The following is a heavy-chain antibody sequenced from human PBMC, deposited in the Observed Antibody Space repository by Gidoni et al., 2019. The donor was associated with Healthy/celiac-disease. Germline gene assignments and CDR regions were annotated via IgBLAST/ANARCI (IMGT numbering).Heavy chain of an antibody. V-gene: IGHV3-33*01. CDR3: ARPYSSSSFGY. Sequence: QVQLVESGGGVVQPGRSLSLSCAASGFTFSSYGMHWVRQAPGKGLEWVAVIWYDGSNKYYADSVKGRFTISRDNSKNTLYLQMNSLRAEDTAVYYCARPYSSSSFGYWGQGTLVTVSS. J-gene: IGHJ4*02. CDR1: GFTFSSYG. D-gene: IGHD6-6*01. CDR2: IWYDGSNK.